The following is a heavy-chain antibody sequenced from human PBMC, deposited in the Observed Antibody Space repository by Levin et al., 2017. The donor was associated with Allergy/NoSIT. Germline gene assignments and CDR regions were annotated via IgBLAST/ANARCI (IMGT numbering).Heavy chain of an antibody. Sequence: GGSLRLSCAASGFTFSSSWMHWVCQAPEKGLEWVADIKCDGGEKYYVDSVKGRLTISRDNAKNSLYLQVNSLRAEDMTVYYCVRGVISGGSITMIVVVVNPFDYWGQGTLVTVSS. CDR2: IKCDGGEK. CDR1: GFTFSSSW. J-gene: IGHJ4*02. V-gene: IGHV3-52*01. CDR3: VRGVISGGSITMIVVVVNPFDY. D-gene: IGHD3-22*01.